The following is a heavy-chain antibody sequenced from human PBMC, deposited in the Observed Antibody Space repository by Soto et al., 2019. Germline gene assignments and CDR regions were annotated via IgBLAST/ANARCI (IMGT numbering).Heavy chain of an antibody. Sequence: QVQLVQSGAEVKKPGSSVKVSCKASGATFSSYAISWVRQAPGQGLEWMGGIIPIFGTANYAQKFQGRVTITADESTSTAYMELSSLRSEDTAVYYCARGGGGTYSAPDYNWFDPWGQGTLVTVSS. D-gene: IGHD2-15*01. CDR3: ARGGGGTYSAPDYNWFDP. CDR1: GATFSSYA. CDR2: IIPIFGTA. J-gene: IGHJ5*02. V-gene: IGHV1-69*01.